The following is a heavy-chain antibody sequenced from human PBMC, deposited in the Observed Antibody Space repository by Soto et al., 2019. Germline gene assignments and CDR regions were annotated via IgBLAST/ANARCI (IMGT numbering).Heavy chain of an antibody. CDR3: AKVRRGLMTTVIFRKPLDY. J-gene: IGHJ4*02. CDR1: GFTFSSYA. V-gene: IGHV3-23*01. Sequence: GGSLRLSCAASGFTFSSYAMSWVRQAPGKGLEWVSAISGSGGSTYYADSVKGRFTISRDNSKNTLYLQMNSLRAEDTAVYYCAKVRRGLMTTVIFRKPLDYWGQGTLVTVSS. D-gene: IGHD4-17*01. CDR2: ISGSGGST.